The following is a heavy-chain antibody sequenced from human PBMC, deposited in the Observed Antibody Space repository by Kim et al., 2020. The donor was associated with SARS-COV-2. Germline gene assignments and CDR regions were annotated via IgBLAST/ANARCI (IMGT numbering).Heavy chain of an antibody. CDR2: ISYDGSNK. CDR3: AKSHRGSGWPNPVADY. J-gene: IGHJ4*02. Sequence: GGSLRLSCAASGFTFSSYGMHWVRQAPGKGLEWVAVISYDGSNKYYADSVKGRFTISRDNSKNTLYLQMNSLRAEDTAVYYCAKSHRGSGWPNPVADYWGQGTLVTVSS. V-gene: IGHV3-30*18. CDR1: GFTFSSYG. D-gene: IGHD6-19*01.